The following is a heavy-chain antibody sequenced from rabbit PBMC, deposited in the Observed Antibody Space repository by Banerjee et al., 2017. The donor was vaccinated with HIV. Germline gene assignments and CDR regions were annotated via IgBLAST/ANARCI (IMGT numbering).Heavy chain of an antibody. CDR2: IDIGSRDFT. Sequence: QQQLEESGGGLVKPGGTLTLTCKASGIDFSSYNFICWVHQAPGKGLEWIACIDIGSRDFTYYASWAKGRFIISKTSSTTVTLQMTSLTVADTATYFCASGYSDVYFDLWGPGTLVTVS. CDR1: GIDFSSYNF. CDR3: ASGYSDVYFDL. D-gene: IGHD1-1*01. J-gene: IGHJ4*01. V-gene: IGHV1S45*01.